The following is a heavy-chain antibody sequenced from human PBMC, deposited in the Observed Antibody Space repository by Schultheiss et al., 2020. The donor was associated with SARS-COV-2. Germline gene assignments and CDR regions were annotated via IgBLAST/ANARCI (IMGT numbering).Heavy chain of an antibody. D-gene: IGHD5-12*01. CDR3: AKDQNMVATSPFDY. J-gene: IGHJ4*02. Sequence: GGSLRLSCAASGFTVSSNYMSWVRQAPGKGLEWVSVIYSGGSTYYADSVKGRFTISRDNSKNTVYLQMSSLRAEDTAVYYCAKDQNMVATSPFDYWGQGTLVTVSS. CDR2: IYSGGST. CDR1: GFTVSSNY. V-gene: IGHV3-53*01.